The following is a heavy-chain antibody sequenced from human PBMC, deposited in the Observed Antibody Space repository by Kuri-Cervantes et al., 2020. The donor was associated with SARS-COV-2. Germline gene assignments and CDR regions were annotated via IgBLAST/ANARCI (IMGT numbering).Heavy chain of an antibody. CDR3: ASLSSITGTTLNWFDP. Sequence: ASVKVSCKASGYTFTGYYMHWVRQAPGQGLEWMGWINPNSGGTNYAQKFQGRVTMTRDTSISTAYMELSRLRSDDTAVYYCASLSSITGTTLNWFDPWGQGTLVTVSS. V-gene: IGHV1-2*02. J-gene: IGHJ5*02. CDR2: INPNSGGT. CDR1: GYTFTGYY. D-gene: IGHD1-20*01.